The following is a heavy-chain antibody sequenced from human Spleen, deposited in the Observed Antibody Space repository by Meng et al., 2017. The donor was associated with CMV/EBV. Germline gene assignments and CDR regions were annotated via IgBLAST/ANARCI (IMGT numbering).Heavy chain of an antibody. Sequence: SETLSLTCIVSGGSISSSNYYWAWIRQPPGEGLEWIGSTYYSGSAYYNPSLKSRVTISVDTSKNQFSLKLISVTAADTAVYYCARGGLQSAMIVAVGSPYNWFDPWGQGTLVTVSS. D-gene: IGHD3-22*01. CDR3: ARGGLQSAMIVAVGSPYNWFDP. V-gene: IGHV4-39*07. CDR1: GGSISSSNYY. J-gene: IGHJ5*02. CDR2: TYYSGSA.